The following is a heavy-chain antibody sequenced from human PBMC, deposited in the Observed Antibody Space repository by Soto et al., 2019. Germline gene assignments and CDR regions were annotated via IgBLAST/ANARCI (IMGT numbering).Heavy chain of an antibody. CDR1: GFTFSSYS. D-gene: IGHD3-22*01. CDR2: ISSSSSTI. J-gene: IGHJ4*02. V-gene: IGHV3-48*02. CDR3: ARDFEMRGYYDSSGYTDY. Sequence: EVQLVESGGGLVQPGGSLRLSCAASGFTFSSYSMNWVRQAPGKGLEWVSYISSSSSTIYYADSVKGRFTISRDNAKNSLYLQMNSLRDEDTAVYDCARDFEMRGYYDSSGYTDYWGQGTLVTVSS.